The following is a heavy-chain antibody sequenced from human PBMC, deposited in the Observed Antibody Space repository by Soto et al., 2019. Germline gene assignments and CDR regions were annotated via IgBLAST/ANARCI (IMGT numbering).Heavy chain of an antibody. D-gene: IGHD4-17*01. J-gene: IGHJ4*02. CDR1: GGSISSYY. V-gene: IGHV4-59*08. CDR3: ARATVTTRGKFDY. Sequence: QVQLQESGPGLVKPSETLSLTCTVSGGSISSYYWSWIRQPPGKGLEWIEYIYYSGSTNYNPSLKSRVTISVDTSKNQFSLKLSSVTAADTAVYYCARATVTTRGKFDYWGQGTLFTVSS. CDR2: IYYSGST.